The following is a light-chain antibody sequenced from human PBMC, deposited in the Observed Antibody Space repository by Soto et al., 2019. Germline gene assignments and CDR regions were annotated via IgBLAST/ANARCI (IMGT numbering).Light chain of an antibody. CDR3: SSYTSSSTLL. CDR2: DVS. CDR1: SSDVGGYNY. J-gene: IGLJ1*01. V-gene: IGLV2-14*01. Sequence: QSVLTQPASVSGSPGQSITISCTGTSSDVGGYNYVSWYQQHPGKAPKLMIYDVSNRPSGVSNRFSGSKSDNTASLTISELQAEDEADYYCSSYTSSSTLLFGTGTKVTVL.